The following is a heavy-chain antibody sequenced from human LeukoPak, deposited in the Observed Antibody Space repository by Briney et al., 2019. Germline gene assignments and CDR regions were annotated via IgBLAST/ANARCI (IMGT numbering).Heavy chain of an antibody. CDR1: GFTFSSYG. D-gene: IGHD3-10*01. CDR3: ALKGITMVRGAYYMDV. CDR2: ISGSGGST. J-gene: IGHJ6*03. Sequence: GGTLRLSCAASGFTFSSYGMSWVRQAPGKGLEWVSAISGSGGSTYYADSVKGRFTISRDNSKNTLYLQMNSLRAEDTAVYYCALKGITMVRGAYYMDVWGKGTTVTISS. V-gene: IGHV3-23*01.